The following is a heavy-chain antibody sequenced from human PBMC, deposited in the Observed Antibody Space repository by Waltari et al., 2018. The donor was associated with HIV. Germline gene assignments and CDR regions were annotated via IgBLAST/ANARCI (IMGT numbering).Heavy chain of an antibody. D-gene: IGHD6-6*01. CDR1: GATFLNSA. CDR2: IIPIFGTP. J-gene: IGHJ6*02. V-gene: IGHV1-69*01. CDR3: AIGTRPSEYNYHGMDV. Sequence: VSCTASGATFLNSALNWVRQAPGQGLEWIGGIIPIFGTPKYAQKLRGRVTIAADESTSTAYMELRSLRSDDTAVYYCAIGTRPSEYNYHGMDVWGHRTSVTVS.